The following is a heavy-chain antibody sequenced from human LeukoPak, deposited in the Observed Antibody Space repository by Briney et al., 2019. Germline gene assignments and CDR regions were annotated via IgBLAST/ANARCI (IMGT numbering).Heavy chain of an antibody. V-gene: IGHV4-4*02. Sequence: SGTLSLTCAVSGGSISSSNWWSWVRQPPGKGLEWIGEIYHSGSTNYNPSLKSRVTISVDKSKNQFSLKLSSVTAADTAVYYCARDIRNYYGSGSRGYWYFDLWGRGTLVTVSS. CDR1: GGSISSSNW. D-gene: IGHD3-10*01. CDR2: IYHSGST. CDR3: ARDIRNYYGSGSRGYWYFDL. J-gene: IGHJ2*01.